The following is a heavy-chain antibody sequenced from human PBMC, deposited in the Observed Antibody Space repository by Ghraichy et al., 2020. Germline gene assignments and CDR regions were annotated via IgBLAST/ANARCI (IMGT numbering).Heavy chain of an antibody. CDR3: ARDLSRYDFWSGYYRADYCYYGMDV. Sequence: SETLSLTCTVSGGSISSTSYYWSWIRQPPGQGLEWIGSVYYTGSTHYNPSLKRRVTISVDTSKKQFSLKLSSVTAADTAVYYCARDLSRYDFWSGYYRADYCYYGMDVGGKGTTVTVSS. J-gene: IGHJ6*04. D-gene: IGHD3-3*01. CDR1: GGSISSTSYY. CDR2: VYYTGST. V-gene: IGHV4-39*07.